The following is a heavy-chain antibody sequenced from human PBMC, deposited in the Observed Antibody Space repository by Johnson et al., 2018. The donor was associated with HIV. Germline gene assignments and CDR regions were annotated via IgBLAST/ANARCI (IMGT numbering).Heavy chain of an antibody. CDR1: GFTFDEYA. CDR3: ARDSQWELRPDAVDI. D-gene: IGHD1-26*01. J-gene: IGHJ3*02. CDR2: ISWNNGYI. V-gene: IGHV3-9*01. Sequence: VQLVESGGGSVQPGRSLRLSCAASGFTFDEYAMHWVRQVPGKGLEWVSGISWNNGYIGYADSVKGRFTISRDNAKNSLYLQMNSLRAEDTAVYYCARDSQWELRPDAVDIWGQGTMVTVSS.